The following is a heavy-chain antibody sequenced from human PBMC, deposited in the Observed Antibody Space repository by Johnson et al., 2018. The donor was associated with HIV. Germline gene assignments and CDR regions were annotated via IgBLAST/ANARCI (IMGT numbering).Heavy chain of an antibody. CDR3: ARALSIAAEEDI. CDR2: VSFDGNNK. V-gene: IGHV3-30*03. CDR1: GFTFRTYG. D-gene: IGHD6-6*01. J-gene: IGHJ3*02. Sequence: QVQLVESGGGVVQPGRSLRLSCAATGFTFRTYGMHWVRQAPGKGLEWVAVVSFDGNNKYYVDSVKGRFTISRDNSKNTLYLQMNSLRAEDTAVYYCARALSIAAEEDIWGQGTMVTVSS.